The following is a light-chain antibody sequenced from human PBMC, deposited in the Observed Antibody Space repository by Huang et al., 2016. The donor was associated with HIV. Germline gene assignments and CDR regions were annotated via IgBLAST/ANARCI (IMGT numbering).Light chain of an antibody. J-gene: IGKJ1*01. V-gene: IGKV1-39*01. Sequence: DIQLTQSPSSLSASVGDRVTITCRASQTITTYLNWYQQQPGKAPHLLIYGASNLQSGVPSRFSGSGSGTDFTLIISGLQPEDFATYYCQQTYTFPAFGRGTKVEIK. CDR2: GAS. CDR1: QTITTY. CDR3: QQTYTFPA.